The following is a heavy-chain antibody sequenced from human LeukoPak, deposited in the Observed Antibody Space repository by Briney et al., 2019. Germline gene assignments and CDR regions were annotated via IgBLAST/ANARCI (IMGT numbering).Heavy chain of an antibody. D-gene: IGHD2-21*02. J-gene: IGHJ3*02. CDR2: ISSSSSYI. V-gene: IGHV3-21*01. CDR1: GFTFSSYS. Sequence: PGGSLRLSCAASGFTFSSYSVNWVRQAPGKGLEWVSSISSSSSYIYYADSVKGRFTISRDNAKNSLYLQMNSLRAEDTAVYYCARDRTPHVVVTAGDAFDIWGQGTMVTVSS. CDR3: ARDRTPHVVVTAGDAFDI.